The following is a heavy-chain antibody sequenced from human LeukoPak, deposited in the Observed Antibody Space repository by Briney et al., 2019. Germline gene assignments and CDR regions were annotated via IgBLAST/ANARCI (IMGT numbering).Heavy chain of an antibody. V-gene: IGHV7-4-1*02. Sequence: ASVKVSCKASGYTFTSYSINWVRQAPGQGLEWMGWIDSKTGNPTYAQGFTGRFVFSLDTSVTAAYLQISSLKAEDTAVYYCARDVGYYDSSGYYLGWFDPWGQGTLVTVSS. CDR3: ARDVGYYDSSGYYLGWFDP. CDR2: IDSKTGNP. D-gene: IGHD3-22*01. J-gene: IGHJ5*02. CDR1: GYTFTSYS.